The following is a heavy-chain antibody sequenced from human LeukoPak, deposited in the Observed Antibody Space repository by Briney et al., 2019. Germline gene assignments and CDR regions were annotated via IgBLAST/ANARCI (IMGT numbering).Heavy chain of an antibody. Sequence: SETLSLTCTVSGGSISSYYWSWIRLPPGKGLEWIGYLSKSGNTNYSPSLKSRVTIFGDTSKNQFFLKLSSVTAADTAVYYCARARYVNSFYAFDVWGQGTLVTVSS. D-gene: IGHD3-9*01. J-gene: IGHJ3*01. CDR3: ARARYVNSFYAFDV. CDR1: GGSISSYY. CDR2: LSKSGNT. V-gene: IGHV4-59*01.